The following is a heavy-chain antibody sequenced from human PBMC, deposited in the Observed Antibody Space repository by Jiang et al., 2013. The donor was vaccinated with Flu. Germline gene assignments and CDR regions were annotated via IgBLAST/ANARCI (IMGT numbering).Heavy chain of an antibody. J-gene: IGHJ5*02. CDR3: ARRQTETGLGWFDP. V-gene: IGHV5-51*01. D-gene: IGHD7-27*01. Sequence: PGESLKISCKASGYTFSNYWIGWVRQMPGKGLEWMGIIYPGDSDTRYSPSFQGQVTISADESISTAYLQWSSLEASDTAMYFCARRQTETGLGWFDPWGQGTLVTVSS. CDR1: GYTFSNYW. CDR2: IYPGDSDT.